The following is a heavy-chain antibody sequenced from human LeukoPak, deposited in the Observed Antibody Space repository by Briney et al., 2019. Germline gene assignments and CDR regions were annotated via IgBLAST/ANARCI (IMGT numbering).Heavy chain of an antibody. D-gene: IGHD5-24*01. J-gene: IGHJ2*01. V-gene: IGHV3-74*01. CDR1: GFSFSSYV. CDR2: ISHDGTDT. Sequence: AGSLRLSCAASGFSFSSYVMHWVRQAPGKGLTWVSRISHDGTDTNYADSVRGRFTISRDNARNTLYLQMNSLRDDDTAVYYCSRDVNFLFFDVWGRGTPVTVSS. CDR3: SRDVNFLFFDV.